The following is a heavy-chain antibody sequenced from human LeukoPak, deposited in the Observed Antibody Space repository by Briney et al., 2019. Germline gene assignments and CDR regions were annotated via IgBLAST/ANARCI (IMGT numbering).Heavy chain of an antibody. Sequence: ASVKVSCKASGYTFTGYYMHWVRQAPRQGLEWMGWINPNSGGTNYAQKFQGRVTMTRDTSISTAYMELSRLRSDDTAVYYCARDPPVIGYFDYWGQGTLVTVSS. D-gene: IGHD3-16*01. J-gene: IGHJ4*02. CDR2: INPNSGGT. CDR3: ARDPPVIGYFDY. CDR1: GYTFTGYY. V-gene: IGHV1-2*02.